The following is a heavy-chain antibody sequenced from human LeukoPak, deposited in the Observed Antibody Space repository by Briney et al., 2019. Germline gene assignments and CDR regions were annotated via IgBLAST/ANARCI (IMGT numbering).Heavy chain of an antibody. Sequence: SETLSLTCAVSGDSISSSNWWSWVRQPPGKGLEWIGEIYHSGNTNYNPALQSRVTISLDKSKSQFSLNLNSVTAADTAVYYCARVGALGGHDFWGQGSLVTVSS. J-gene: IGHJ4*02. CDR2: IYHSGNT. CDR3: ARVGALGGHDF. V-gene: IGHV4-4*02. D-gene: IGHD1-26*01. CDR1: GDSISSSNW.